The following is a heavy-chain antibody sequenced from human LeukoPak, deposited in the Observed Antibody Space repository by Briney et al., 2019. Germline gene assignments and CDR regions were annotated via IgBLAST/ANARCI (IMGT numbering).Heavy chain of an antibody. Sequence: ASVKVSCKASQYSFSDYAIHWVRQAPGQRLEWMGWIDAGNGRTKYSQSFQGRLTIIRDTSATTAYMELSGLTSEDTATYYCARGRWTDEARGSYCFDYWGQGTLVSVST. J-gene: IGHJ4*02. D-gene: IGHD1-1*01. CDR3: ARGRWTDEARGSYCFDY. V-gene: IGHV1-3*01. CDR2: IDAGNGRT. CDR1: QYSFSDYA.